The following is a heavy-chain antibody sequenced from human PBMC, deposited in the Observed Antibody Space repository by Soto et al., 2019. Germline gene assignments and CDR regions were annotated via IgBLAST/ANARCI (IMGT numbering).Heavy chain of an antibody. CDR1: GFTFTNYW. CDR2: ITPDGSAK. J-gene: IGHJ4*02. Sequence: PGGSLRLSCAASGFTFTNYWMTWFRQAPGKGLEWVANITPDGSAKYYVDSLQGRFTISRDNAKNSVYLQMNSLRVEDTAVYYCARSVDYWGQGTLVTVSS. V-gene: IGHV3-7*03. CDR3: ARSVDY.